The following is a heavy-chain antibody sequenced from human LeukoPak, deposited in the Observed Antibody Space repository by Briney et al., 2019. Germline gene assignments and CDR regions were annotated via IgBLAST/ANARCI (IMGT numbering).Heavy chain of an antibody. D-gene: IGHD4-11*01. CDR3: ARDGDYTNTYFDY. CDR1: GFTFSSYS. V-gene: IGHV3-21*01. J-gene: IGHJ4*02. CDR2: ISTSSLFI. Sequence: GGSLRLSCAASGFTFSSYSMHWVRQAPGKGLEWVSSISTSSLFIYYADSVKGRFTISRDNAKNSLYLQTNSLGAEDTAVYYCARDGDYTNTYFDYWGQGTLVTVSS.